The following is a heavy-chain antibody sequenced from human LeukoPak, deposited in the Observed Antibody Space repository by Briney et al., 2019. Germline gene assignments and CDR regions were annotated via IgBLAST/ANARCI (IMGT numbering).Heavy chain of an antibody. D-gene: IGHD3-10*01. CDR3: ARGSEVFSSGY. V-gene: IGHV4-31*03. J-gene: IGHJ4*02. CDR2: IYCSGST. Sequence: SETLSLTCTVSGGSISSGGYYWSWIRQHPGKGLEWIGYIYCSGSTYYNPSLKSRVTISVDTSKNQFSLKLSSVTAADTAVYYCARGSEVFSSGYWGQGTLVTVSS. CDR1: GGSISSGGYY.